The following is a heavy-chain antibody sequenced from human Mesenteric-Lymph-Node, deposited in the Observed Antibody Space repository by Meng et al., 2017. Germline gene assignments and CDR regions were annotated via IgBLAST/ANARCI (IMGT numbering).Heavy chain of an antibody. D-gene: IGHD2-15*01. CDR3: ARYCSGGSCYYYYGMDV. Sequence: ASVKVSCKASGYTFTDYYMHWVRQAPGQGLEWMGRINPSTGGTNYAQDFQGRVTMTRDTSISTAYMELSRLRSDDTAVYYCARYCSGGSCYYYYGMDVWGQGTTVTVSS. J-gene: IGHJ6*02. CDR1: GYTFTDYY. CDR2: INPSTGGT. V-gene: IGHV1-2*06.